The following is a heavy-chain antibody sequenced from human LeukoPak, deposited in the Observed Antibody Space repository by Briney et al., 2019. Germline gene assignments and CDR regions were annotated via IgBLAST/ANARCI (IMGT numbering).Heavy chain of an antibody. CDR3: ARASYWNYEYRRDFDY. V-gene: IGHV3-7*01. D-gene: IGHD1-7*01. J-gene: IGHJ4*02. CDR1: GFTFSSYW. Sequence: KAGGSVRLSCAASGFTFSSYWMSWVRQAPGKGLEWVANIKQDGSEKYYVDSVKGRFTISRDNAKNSLYLQMNSLRAEDTAVYYCARASYWNYEYRRDFDYWGQGTLVTVSS. CDR2: IKQDGSEK.